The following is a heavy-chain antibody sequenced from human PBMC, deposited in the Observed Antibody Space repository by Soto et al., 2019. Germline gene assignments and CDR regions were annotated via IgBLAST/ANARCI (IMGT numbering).Heavy chain of an antibody. CDR3: ARGEYDFWSGYQELPSYYYYYYMDV. CDR1: GFTFSSYW. J-gene: IGHJ6*03. V-gene: IGHV3-7*01. Sequence: GGSLRLSCAASGFTFSSYWMSWVRQAPGKGLEWVANIKQDGSEKYYVDSVKGRFTISRDNAKNSLYLQMNSLRAEDTAVYYCARGEYDFWSGYQELPSYYYYYYMDVWGKGTTVTVSS. CDR2: IKQDGSEK. D-gene: IGHD3-3*01.